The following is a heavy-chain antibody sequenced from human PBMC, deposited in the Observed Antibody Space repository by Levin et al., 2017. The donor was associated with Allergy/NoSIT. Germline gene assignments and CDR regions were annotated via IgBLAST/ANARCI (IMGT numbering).Heavy chain of an antibody. J-gene: IGHJ4*02. Sequence: ASVKVSCKASGYTFTGYYMHWVRQAPGQGLEWMGWINPKSGGTNYAQKFQGRVTMTRDTSISTAYMELSRLRSDDTAVYYCARALQAFLEGSHFDYWGQGTLVTVSS. CDR2: INPKSGGT. CDR1: GYTFTGYY. V-gene: IGHV1-2*02. CDR3: ARALQAFLEGSHFDY. D-gene: IGHD3-3*01.